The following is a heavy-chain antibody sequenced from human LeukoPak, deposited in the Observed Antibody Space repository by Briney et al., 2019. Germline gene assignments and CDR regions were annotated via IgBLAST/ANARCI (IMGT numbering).Heavy chain of an antibody. CDR2: INTDGTST. V-gene: IGHV3-74*01. Sequence: GGSLRLSCAASGFTFDDYGLHWVRQAPGKGLVWVSRINTDGTSTTYADSVKGRFTISRDNAKNTLYLQMNSLRAEDTAVYYCARHGFPYGLDHWGQGTLVTVSS. D-gene: IGHD3-10*01. CDR3: ARHGFPYGLDH. J-gene: IGHJ4*02. CDR1: GFTFDDYG.